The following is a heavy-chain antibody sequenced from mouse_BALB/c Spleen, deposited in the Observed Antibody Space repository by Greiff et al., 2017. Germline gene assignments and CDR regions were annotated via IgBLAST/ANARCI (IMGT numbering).Heavy chain of an antibody. J-gene: IGHJ2*01. CDR1: GYTFTDYN. D-gene: IGHD2-14*01. CDR2: IYPYNGGT. CDR3: AKEGYYRYYLDY. V-gene: IGHV1S29*02. Sequence: VQLKESGPELVKPGASVKISCKASGYTFTDYNMHWVKQSHGKSLEWIGYIYPYNGGTGYNQKFKSKATLTVDNSSSTAYMELRSLTSEDSAVYYCAKEGYYRYYLDYWGQGTTLTVSS.